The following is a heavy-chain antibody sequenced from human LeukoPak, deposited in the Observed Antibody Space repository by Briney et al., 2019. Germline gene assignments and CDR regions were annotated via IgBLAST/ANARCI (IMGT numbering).Heavy chain of an antibody. D-gene: IGHD6-19*01. CDR1: GFTVSSNY. CDR3: ASRIAVAAPYYFDY. J-gene: IGHJ4*02. Sequence: GGSLRLSCAASGFTVSSNYMSWVRQAPGKGLEWVSLIYSGGSTYYTDSVKGRFTISRDNSKNTVYLQMNSLRAEDTAVYYCASRIAVAAPYYFDYWGQGTLVTVSS. CDR2: IYSGGST. V-gene: IGHV3-66*01.